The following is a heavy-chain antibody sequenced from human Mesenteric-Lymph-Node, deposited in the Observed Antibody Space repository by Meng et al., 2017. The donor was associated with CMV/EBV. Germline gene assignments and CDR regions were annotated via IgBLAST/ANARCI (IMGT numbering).Heavy chain of an antibody. CDR2: INPNSGGT. CDR3: ATSSSGFDFWTDY. D-gene: IGHD5-12*01. V-gene: IGHV1-2*02. J-gene: IGHJ4*02. Sequence: ASVKVSCKASGYTFTGYYIHWVRQAPGQGLEWMGWINPNSGGTNYAQKFQGRVTMTRDTSISTAYMELSSLRSDDTAVYYCATSSSGFDFWTDYWGQGTLVTVSS. CDR1: GYTFTGYY.